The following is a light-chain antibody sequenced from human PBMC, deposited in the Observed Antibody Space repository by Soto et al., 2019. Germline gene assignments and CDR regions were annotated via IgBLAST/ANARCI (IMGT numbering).Light chain of an antibody. CDR2: AAS. V-gene: IGKV1-39*01. CDR3: QHSFCARRS. J-gene: IGKJ5*01. CDR1: QSISSY. Sequence: MEMTQFSNSLSASGGERVTISCRASQSISSYLNWYQQKPGKAPKLLIYAASSLQSGVPSSFSGGESGTDFTLTISALQPERFADYSCQHSFCARRSFGQGTRLEIK.